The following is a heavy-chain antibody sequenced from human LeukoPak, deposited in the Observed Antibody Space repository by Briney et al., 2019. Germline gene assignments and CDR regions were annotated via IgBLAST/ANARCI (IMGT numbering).Heavy chain of an antibody. CDR2: INHSGST. J-gene: IGHJ4*02. V-gene: IGHV4-34*01. D-gene: IGHD1-26*01. Sequence: SSETLSLTCAVYGGSFSGYYWSWIRQPPGKGLEWIGDINHSGSTNYNPSLKSRVTISVDTSKNQISLKLSSVTAADTAVYYCARGQRWELLRPFDYWGQGTLVTVSS. CDR3: ARGQRWELLRPFDY. CDR1: GGSFSGYY.